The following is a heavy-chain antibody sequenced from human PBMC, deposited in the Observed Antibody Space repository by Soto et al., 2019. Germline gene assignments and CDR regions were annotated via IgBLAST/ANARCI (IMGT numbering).Heavy chain of an antibody. D-gene: IGHD1-26*01. J-gene: IGHJ5*02. V-gene: IGHV5-10-1*01. CDR1: GYIFTSYW. Sequence: GESLKISCKGSGYIFTSYWISWVRQMPGKGLEWMGGINPSDSYTDYNPSFQGHVTISTDKSISTAYLQWSSLKASDTAMYYCARTSLYSGSPGGENWFDPWGQGTLVTVSS. CDR3: ARTSLYSGSPGGENWFDP. CDR2: INPSDSYT.